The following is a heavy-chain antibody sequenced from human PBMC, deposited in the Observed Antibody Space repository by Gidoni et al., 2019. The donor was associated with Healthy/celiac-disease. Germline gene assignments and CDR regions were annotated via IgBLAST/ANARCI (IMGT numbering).Heavy chain of an antibody. CDR3: AKALIVGATRAFDY. D-gene: IGHD1-26*01. Sequence: EVQLVESGGGLVQPGRSLRLSCAASGFTFAAYARPGVRQAPGKGLEWVSGISWNSGSIGYADSVKGRFTISRDNAKNSLYLQMNSLRAEDTALYYCAKALIVGATRAFDYWGQGTLVTVSS. CDR1: GFTFAAYA. CDR2: ISWNSGSI. V-gene: IGHV3-9*01. J-gene: IGHJ4*02.